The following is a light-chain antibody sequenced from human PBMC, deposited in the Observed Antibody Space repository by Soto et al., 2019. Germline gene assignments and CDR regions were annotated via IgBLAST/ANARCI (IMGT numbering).Light chain of an antibody. J-gene: IGLJ1*01. CDR2: DVS. CDR1: SSDVGGYSY. Sequence: QSALTQPASVSGSPGQSITISCTGTSSDVGGYSYVSWYQQLPGKAPKLMIYDVSDRPSGVSNLFSGSKSGNTASLTISGLQAEDEADYYCSSYTSSSLYVFGTGTKLNVL. V-gene: IGLV2-14*01. CDR3: SSYTSSSLYV.